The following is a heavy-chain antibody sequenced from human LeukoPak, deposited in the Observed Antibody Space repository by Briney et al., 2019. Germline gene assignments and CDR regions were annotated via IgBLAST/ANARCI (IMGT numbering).Heavy chain of an antibody. Sequence: GSSVKVSCKASGGTFSSYAISWVRQAPGQGLECMGGIIPIFGTANYAQKFQGRVTITADESTSTAYMELSSLRSEDTAVYYCARDGGAVAGRFDYWGQGTLVTVSS. J-gene: IGHJ4*02. CDR3: ARDGGAVAGRFDY. V-gene: IGHV1-69*01. CDR1: GGTFSSYA. D-gene: IGHD6-19*01. CDR2: IIPIFGTA.